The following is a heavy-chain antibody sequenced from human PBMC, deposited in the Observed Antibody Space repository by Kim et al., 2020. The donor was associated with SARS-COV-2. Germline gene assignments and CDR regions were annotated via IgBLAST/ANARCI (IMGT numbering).Heavy chain of an antibody. CDR2: ISYDGSNK. CDR3: ARDREKWLRFDHDAFDI. D-gene: IGHD5-12*01. V-gene: IGHV3-30*04. CDR1: GFTFSSYA. Sequence: GGSLRLSCAASGFTFSSYAMHWVRQAPGKGLEWVAVISYDGSNKYYADSVKGRFTISRDNSKNTLYLQMNSLRAEDTAVYYCARDREKWLRFDHDAFDI. J-gene: IGHJ3*02.